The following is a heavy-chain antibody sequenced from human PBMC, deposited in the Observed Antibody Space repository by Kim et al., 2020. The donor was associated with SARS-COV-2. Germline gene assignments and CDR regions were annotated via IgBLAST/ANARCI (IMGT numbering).Heavy chain of an antibody. V-gene: IGHV1-3*01. D-gene: IGHD3-10*01. CDR2: INAGNGNT. Sequence: ASVKVSCKASGYTFTSYAMHWVRQAPGQRLEWMGWINAGNGNTKYSQKFQGRVTITRDTSASTAYMELSSLRSEDTAVYYCARTMVRGVCFDYWGQGTLVTVSS. J-gene: IGHJ4*02. CDR1: GYTFTSYA. CDR3: ARTMVRGVCFDY.